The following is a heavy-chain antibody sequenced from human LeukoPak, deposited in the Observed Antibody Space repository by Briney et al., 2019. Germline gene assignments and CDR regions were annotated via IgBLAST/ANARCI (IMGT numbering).Heavy chain of an antibody. J-gene: IGHJ4*02. CDR2: ISSSSSYI. V-gene: IGHV3-21*01. CDR1: GFTFSSYS. D-gene: IGHD3-16*02. Sequence: GGSLRPSCAASGFTFSSYSMNWVRQAPGKGLEWVSSISSSSSYIYYADSVKGRFTISRDNAKNSLYLQMNSLRAEDTAVYYCARAYDYVWGSYRYSFDYWGQGTLVTVSS. CDR3: ARAYDYVWGSYRYSFDY.